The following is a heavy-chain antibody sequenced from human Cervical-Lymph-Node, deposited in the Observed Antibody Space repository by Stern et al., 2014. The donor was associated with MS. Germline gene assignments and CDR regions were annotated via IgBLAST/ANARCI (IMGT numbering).Heavy chain of an antibody. V-gene: IGHV4-61*02. CDR3: ATQGRALAPD. CDR2: IYSSGTT. J-gene: IGHJ4*02. CDR1: GDSISSGNYY. Sequence: QVQLQESGPGLVKPSQTLSLTCTVSGDSISSGNYYWSWIRQPAGKGLEWIGRIYSSGTTYYNPSLRSRVTISIDTSHNQFSLKLSFVTATDTAVYYCATQGRALAPDWGQGTLVTVSS.